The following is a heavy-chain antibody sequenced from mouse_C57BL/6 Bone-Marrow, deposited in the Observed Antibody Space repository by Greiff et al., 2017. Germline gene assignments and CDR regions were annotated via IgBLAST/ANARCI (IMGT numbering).Heavy chain of an antibody. J-gene: IGHJ2*01. CDR1: GYTFTDHI. D-gene: IGHD1-1*01. V-gene: IGHV1-11*01. CDR2: IYPVSGET. CDR3: GALIYYYCSGYESAGYFSY. Sequence: VQLQQSGAELASPGASVTLSCKASGYTFTDHIMNWVKKRPGPGLEWIGRIYPVSGETNYNQKLMGKATFSVDRSSSTVYMVLNSRTSEDTAVYYCGALIYYYCSGYESAGYFSYWGQGTTLTVSS.